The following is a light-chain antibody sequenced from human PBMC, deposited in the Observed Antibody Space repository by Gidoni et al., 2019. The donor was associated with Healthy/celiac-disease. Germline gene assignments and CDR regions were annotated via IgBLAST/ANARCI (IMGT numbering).Light chain of an antibody. CDR1: SSDVGSYNL. CDR3: CSYAGSSTYVV. J-gene: IGLJ2*01. CDR2: EGS. V-gene: IGLV2-23*01. Sequence: QSSLPQPAPGSGSPGKSITLSCTGTSSDVGSYNLVSWYQQHPGKAPKLMIYEGSKRPSGVSNRFSGSKSGNTASLTLSGLQAEDEADYYCCSYAGSSTYVVFGGGTKLTVL.